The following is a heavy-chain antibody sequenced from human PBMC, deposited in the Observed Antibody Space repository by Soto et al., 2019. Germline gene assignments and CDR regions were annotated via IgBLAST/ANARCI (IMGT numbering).Heavy chain of an antibody. CDR3: ASDLRVGVYFDY. D-gene: IGHD2-2*01. CDR2: SNADNGDS. Sequence: QVHLVQSGAEVREPGASVKVSCKTSGYTFTNYAMHWVRQAHGQRLEWMGWSNADNGDSKYSQRFQGRVTLTWDTSATTNYMELTSLTSGDTAVYYCASDLRVGVYFDYWVQGTLVTVSS. CDR1: GYTFTNYA. V-gene: IGHV1-3*01. J-gene: IGHJ4*02.